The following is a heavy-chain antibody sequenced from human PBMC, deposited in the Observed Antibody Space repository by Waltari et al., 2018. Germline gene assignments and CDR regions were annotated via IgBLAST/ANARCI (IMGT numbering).Heavy chain of an antibody. Sequence: QVQLVQSGAEVKKTGASVKVSCEASGYTFTGRYLHWVRQATGQGLEWMGRIKPNSGVTDYAQKFQDRVTMTRDTSSSTAYMELSGLRSEDTAVYYCARVEGAAGLDIWGQGTMVTVSS. J-gene: IGHJ3*02. CDR3: ARVEGAAGLDI. CDR2: IKPNSGVT. V-gene: IGHV1-2*06. CDR1: GYTFTGRY. D-gene: IGHD3-16*01.